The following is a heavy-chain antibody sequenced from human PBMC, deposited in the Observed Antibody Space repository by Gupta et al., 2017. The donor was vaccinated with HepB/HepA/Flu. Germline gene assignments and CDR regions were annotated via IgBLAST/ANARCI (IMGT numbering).Heavy chain of an antibody. D-gene: IGHD3/OR15-3a*01. J-gene: IGHJ4*02. V-gene: IGHV3-49*04. CDR3: SFWTDDQYLNH. CDR1: GFTFGDYA. CDR2: ISSKAHGGPT. Sequence: EVQLVESGGGVVQPGRSLRVSCTTSGFTFGDYAMSWVRQAPGKGLEWVGSISSKAHGGPTEYAASVTGRFTISRDDSKSIAYLQMDGLETEDTAVYYCSFWTDDQYLNHWGQGTLVTVSA.